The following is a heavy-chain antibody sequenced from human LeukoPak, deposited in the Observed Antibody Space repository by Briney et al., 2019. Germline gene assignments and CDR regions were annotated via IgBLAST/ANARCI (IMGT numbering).Heavy chain of an antibody. D-gene: IGHD3-22*01. Sequence: PGGSLRLSCAASGFTFSSYSMNWVRQAPGKGLEWVSSITSSGETTYYAGSVKGRFTISRDNSKDTMYLQMNSLRAEDTAIYYCSRDRPNYFGTDGHYYRRGGDYWGQGTLVTVSS. J-gene: IGHJ4*02. CDR2: ITSSGETT. CDR1: GFTFSSYS. V-gene: IGHV3-23*01. CDR3: SRDRPNYFGTDGHYYRRGGDY.